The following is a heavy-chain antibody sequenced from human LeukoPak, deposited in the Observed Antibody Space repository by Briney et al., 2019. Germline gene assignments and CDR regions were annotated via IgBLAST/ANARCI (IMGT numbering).Heavy chain of an antibody. Sequence: GGSLRLSCKTSGFTFGDYTMSWFRQAPGKGLEWVGFIRTKAFGGTPEYAASVKGRFTISRDDSTSIAYLQMNSLKTEDTAVYYCSRGAAAGITGWFDPWGQGTLVTVSS. CDR1: GFTFGDYT. J-gene: IGHJ5*02. D-gene: IGHD6-13*01. CDR3: SRGAAAGITGWFDP. CDR2: IRTKAFGGTP. V-gene: IGHV3-49*03.